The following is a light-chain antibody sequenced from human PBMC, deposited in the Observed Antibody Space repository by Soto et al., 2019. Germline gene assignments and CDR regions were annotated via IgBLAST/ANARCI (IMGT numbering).Light chain of an antibody. J-gene: IGLJ2*01. CDR1: SSDVGGYNY. Sequence: QSVLTQPPSASGSPGQSVTISCTGTSSDVGGYNYVSWYQQHPGKAPKRVIYEASKRPSGVPGRFSGSKSGNTASLTVSGLQAEDEADYYCSSYADNNSVLFGGGTKLTVL. CDR3: SSYADNNSVL. V-gene: IGLV2-8*01. CDR2: EAS.